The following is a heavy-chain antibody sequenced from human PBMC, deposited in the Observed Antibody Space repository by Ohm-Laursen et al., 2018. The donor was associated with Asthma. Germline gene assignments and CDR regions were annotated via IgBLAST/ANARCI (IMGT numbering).Heavy chain of an antibody. CDR3: AKLLGPGSYLPDY. D-gene: IGHD3-16*02. CDR1: GFTFSSYG. Sequence: SLRLSCAASGFTFSSYGMHWVRQAPGKGLEWVAVISYDGSNKYYADSVKDRFTISRDNSKNTLYLQMNSLRAEDTAVYYCAKLLGPGSYLPDYWGQGTLVTVSS. J-gene: IGHJ4*02. CDR2: ISYDGSNK. V-gene: IGHV3-30*18.